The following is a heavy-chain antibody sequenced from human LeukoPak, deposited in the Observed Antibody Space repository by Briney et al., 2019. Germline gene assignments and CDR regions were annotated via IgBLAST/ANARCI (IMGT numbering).Heavy chain of an antibody. CDR1: GGSFSGYY. D-gene: IGHD2-2*02. V-gene: IGHV4-34*01. J-gene: IGHJ5*02. Sequence: PSETLSLTCAVYGGSFSGYYWSWIRQPPGKGLEWIGEINHSGSTNYNPSLKSRVTISVDTSKNQFSLKLSSVTAADTAVYYCARATSEYQLLYGWFDPWGQGTLVTVSS. CDR3: ARATSEYQLLYGWFDP. CDR2: INHSGST.